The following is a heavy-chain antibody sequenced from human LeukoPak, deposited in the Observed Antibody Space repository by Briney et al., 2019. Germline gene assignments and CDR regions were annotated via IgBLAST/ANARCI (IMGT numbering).Heavy chain of an antibody. CDR2: INNDGNSI. CDR3: ARGYGDSPVYHYYGMDV. J-gene: IGHJ6*02. V-gene: IGHV3-74*01. Sequence: GGSLRLSCAASGFTFSSYWMHWVRQVPGKGLVWVSRINNDGNSITYADSVKGRFTISRDNAKNTLYMQMNSLRAEDRAVHFCARGYGDSPVYHYYGMDVWGQGTTVTVSS. CDR1: GFTFSSYW. D-gene: IGHD4-17*01.